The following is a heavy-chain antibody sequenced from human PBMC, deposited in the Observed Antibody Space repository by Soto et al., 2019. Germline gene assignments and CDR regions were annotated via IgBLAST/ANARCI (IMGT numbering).Heavy chain of an antibody. Sequence: GESLKISCKGSGYSFTSYWIGWVRQVPGKGLEWVGIIYPGDSDTRYSPSFQGQVTISADKSISTAYLQWSSLKASDTAMYYCARYEISGYPRGDAFDIWGQGTMVTVSS. CDR3: ARYEISGYPRGDAFDI. CDR1: GYSFTSYW. J-gene: IGHJ3*02. D-gene: IGHD3-22*01. CDR2: IYPGDSDT. V-gene: IGHV5-51*01.